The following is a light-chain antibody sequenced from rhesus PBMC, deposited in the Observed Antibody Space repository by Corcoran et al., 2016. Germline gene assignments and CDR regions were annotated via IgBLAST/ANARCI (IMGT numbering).Light chain of an antibody. Sequence: DIQMTQSPSSLSASVGDTVTITCRVSQSIESWLDWYQQKPGKAPKLLIYNASSFPSGVPSRLSGSGSWTAFTLTLLSLQPEDFATYYWLHYITSPFNFGQGTKVEI. J-gene: IGKJ2*01. CDR2: NAS. CDR1: QSIESW. V-gene: IGKV1-22*01. CDR3: LHYITSPFN.